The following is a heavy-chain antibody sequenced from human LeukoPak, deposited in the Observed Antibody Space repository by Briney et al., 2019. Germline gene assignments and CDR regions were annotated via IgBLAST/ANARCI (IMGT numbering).Heavy chain of an antibody. CDR1: GGTFSSHS. V-gene: IGHV1-69*13. J-gene: IGHJ3*02. CDR2: IIPMFGTT. CDR3: ARGYYEFWSTSRRVVTADSDAFHI. Sequence: SVKVSCKGSGGTFSSHSITWVRQAPGQGLEWMGGIIPMFGTTNNAQKFQGRVTITAHESTSTAYMELTSLRSDDTAMYYCARGYYEFWSTSRRVVTADSDAFHIWGQGTMVTVSS. D-gene: IGHD3/OR15-3a*01.